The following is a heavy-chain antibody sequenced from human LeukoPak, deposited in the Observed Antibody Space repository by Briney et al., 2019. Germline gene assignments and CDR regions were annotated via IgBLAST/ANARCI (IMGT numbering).Heavy chain of an antibody. D-gene: IGHD3-10*01. Sequence: GGSLRLSCAASGFTFSSYGMHWVRQAPGKGLEWVADISYDGSKKYYADSVKGRCTISRDNSKNTLYLQMNSLTRADTAVYYRAKWSPGQRGPDIWGQGTLVTVSS. V-gene: IGHV3-30*18. CDR1: GFTFSSYG. J-gene: IGHJ3*02. CDR2: ISYDGSKK. CDR3: AKWSPGQRGPDI.